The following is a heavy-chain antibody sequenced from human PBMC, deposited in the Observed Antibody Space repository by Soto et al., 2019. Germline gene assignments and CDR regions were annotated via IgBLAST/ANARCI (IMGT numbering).Heavy chain of an antibody. J-gene: IGHJ4*02. V-gene: IGHV3-23*01. CDR2: ISGSGGST. D-gene: IGHD6-6*01. Sequence: PGGSLRLSCAASGFTFSSYAMSWVRQAPGKGLEWVSAISGSGGSTYYADSVKGRFTISRDNSKNALYLQMNSLRAEDTAVYYCAKTSQIRIAARPPHRYFDYWGQGTLVTVSS. CDR1: GFTFSSYA. CDR3: AKTSQIRIAARPPHRYFDY.